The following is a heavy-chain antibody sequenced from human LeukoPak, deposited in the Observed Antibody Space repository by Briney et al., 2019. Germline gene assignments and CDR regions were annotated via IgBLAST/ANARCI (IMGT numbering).Heavy chain of an antibody. J-gene: IGHJ6*02. CDR3: AKDALDGYDYYYGMDV. V-gene: IGHV3-9*01. CDR2: ISWNSGSI. Sequence: GGSLRLSCAASGFTFDDYAMHWVRQAPGKGLEWVSGISWNSGSIGYADSVKGRFTISRDNAKDSLYLQMNMLRAEDTALYYCAKDALDGYDYYYGMDVWGQGTTVTVSS. D-gene: IGHD5-24*01. CDR1: GFTFDDYA.